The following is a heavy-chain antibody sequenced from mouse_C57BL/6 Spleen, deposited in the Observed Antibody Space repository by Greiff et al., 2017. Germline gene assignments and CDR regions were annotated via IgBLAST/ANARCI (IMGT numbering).Heavy chain of an antibody. Sequence: QVQLQQPGAELVKPGASVKLSCKASGYTFTSYWMHWVKQRPGQGLEWIGMIHPNSGSTNYNEKFKSKATLTVDKSSSTAYMQLSSLTSEDAAVYYCARSWSYAMDYWGKGTSVTVSS. CDR3: ARSWSYAMDY. CDR1: GYTFTSYW. J-gene: IGHJ4*01. V-gene: IGHV1-64*01. CDR2: IHPNSGST.